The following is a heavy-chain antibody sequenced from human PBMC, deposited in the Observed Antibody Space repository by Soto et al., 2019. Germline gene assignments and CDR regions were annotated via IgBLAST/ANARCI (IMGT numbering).Heavy chain of an antibody. Sequence: ASVKVSCKASGYTFTGYYMHWVRQAPGQGLEWMGWINPNSGGTNYAQRFQGWVTMTRDTSISTAYMELSRLRSDDTAVYYCARSSSDTAFDYWGQGTLVTVSS. J-gene: IGHJ4*02. V-gene: IGHV1-2*04. D-gene: IGHD2-2*01. CDR2: INPNSGGT. CDR1: GYTFTGYY. CDR3: ARSSSDTAFDY.